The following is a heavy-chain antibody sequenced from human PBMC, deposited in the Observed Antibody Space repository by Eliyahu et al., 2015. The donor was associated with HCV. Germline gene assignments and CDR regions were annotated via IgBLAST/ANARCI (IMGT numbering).Heavy chain of an antibody. CDR3: AKGDKWEPFDY. Sequence: EVQLLESGGGLVQPGGSLRLSCAASGFTFRRFAMTWVRQAPGKGLEWVSAVTGGGHSTYYADSVKGRFTISRDNSKNTLYLQINSLRAEDTAVYYCAKGDKWEPFDYWGQGTLVTVSS. V-gene: IGHV3-23*01. CDR1: GFTFRRFA. D-gene: IGHD1-26*01. CDR2: VTGGGHST. J-gene: IGHJ4*02.